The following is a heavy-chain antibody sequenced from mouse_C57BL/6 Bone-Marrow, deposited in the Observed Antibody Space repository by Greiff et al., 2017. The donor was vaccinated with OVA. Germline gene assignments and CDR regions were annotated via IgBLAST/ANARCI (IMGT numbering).Heavy chain of an antibody. J-gene: IGHJ2*01. CDR2: ISGGGGNT. V-gene: IGHV5-9*01. CDR1: GFTFSSYT. D-gene: IGHD4-1*01. CDR3: ARHSSLTGTEFDY. Sequence: EVKLMESGGGLVKPGGSLKLSCAASGFTFSSYTMSWVRQTPEQRLEWVATISGGGGNTYYPDSVKGRVTLSRDNAKTTRYVQMSSLRSEDTALYDCARHSSLTGTEFDYWGQGTTLTVSA.